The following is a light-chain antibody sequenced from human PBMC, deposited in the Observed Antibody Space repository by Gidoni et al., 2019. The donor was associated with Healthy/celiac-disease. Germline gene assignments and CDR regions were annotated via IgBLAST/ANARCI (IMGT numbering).Light chain of an antibody. Sequence: EIVLTQSPATLSLSPGERATLSCRASQSVSSYLAWYQQKPGQAPRLLIYDASNRATGIPARFSGSGSGTDFALTISSLEPEDCAVYYWQQRSNWPQTFGQGTKLEIK. CDR2: DAS. V-gene: IGKV3-11*01. CDR1: QSVSSY. J-gene: IGKJ2*01. CDR3: QQRSNWPQT.